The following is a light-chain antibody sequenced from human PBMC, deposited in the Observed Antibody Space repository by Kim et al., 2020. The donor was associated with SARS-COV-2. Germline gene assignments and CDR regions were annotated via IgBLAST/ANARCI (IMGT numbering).Light chain of an antibody. V-gene: IGLV3-1*01. CDR3: QAWDSSTVV. CDR2: QDS. J-gene: IGLJ2*01. Sequence: SYELTQPPSVSVSPGQTASITCSGDKLGDKYACWYQQKQGQSPVLVIYQDSKRPSGIPERFSGSNSGNTATLTISGTQAMDEADYYCQAWDSSTVVFGEG. CDR1: KLGDKY.